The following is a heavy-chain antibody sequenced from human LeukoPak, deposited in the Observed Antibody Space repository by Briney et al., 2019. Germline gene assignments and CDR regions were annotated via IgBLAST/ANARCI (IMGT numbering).Heavy chain of an antibody. V-gene: IGHV4-59*01. Sequence: SEPLSLTCTVSGDSISNYYWSWIRQPPGKGLEWIGFLYHSGSTNFNPSLKSRVTISVDTSKNQFSLKLTSVTAADTAVYYCARRGANSGSYSHFDLWGRGTLVTVSS. J-gene: IGHJ2*01. D-gene: IGHD1-26*01. CDR1: GDSISNYY. CDR2: LYHSGST. CDR3: ARRGANSGSYSHFDL.